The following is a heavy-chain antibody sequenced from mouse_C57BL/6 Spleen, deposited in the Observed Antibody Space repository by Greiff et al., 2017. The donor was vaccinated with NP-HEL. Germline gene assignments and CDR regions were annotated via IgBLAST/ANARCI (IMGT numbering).Heavy chain of an antibody. J-gene: IGHJ3*01. CDR2: IDPETGGT. V-gene: IGHV1-15*01. Sequence: QVQLQQSGAELVRPGASVTLSCKASGYTFTNYEMHWVKQTPVHGLEWIGAIDPETGGTAYNQKFKGKAILTADKSSSTAYMELRSLTSEDSAVYYCRRGREGSGAAWFAYWGQGTLVTVSA. CDR3: RRGREGSGAAWFAY. CDR1: GYTFTNYE. D-gene: IGHD1-1*01.